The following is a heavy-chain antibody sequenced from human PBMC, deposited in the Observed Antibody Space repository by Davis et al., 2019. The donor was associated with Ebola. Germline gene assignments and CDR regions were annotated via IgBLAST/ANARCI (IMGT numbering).Heavy chain of an antibody. J-gene: IGHJ5*02. D-gene: IGHD6-13*01. Sequence: ASVKVSCKASGYTFTSYAMHWVRQAPGQRLEWMGWINAGNGNTKYSQKFQGRDTITRDTSASTAYMELSSLRSEDTAVYYCARGAAAEGKNWFDPWGQGTLVTVSS. CDR2: INAGNGNT. CDR3: ARGAAAEGKNWFDP. CDR1: GYTFTSYA. V-gene: IGHV1-3*01.